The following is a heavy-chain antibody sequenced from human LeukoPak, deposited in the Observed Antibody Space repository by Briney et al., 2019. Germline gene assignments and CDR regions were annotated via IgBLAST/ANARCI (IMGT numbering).Heavy chain of an antibody. D-gene: IGHD4-23*01. J-gene: IGHJ4*02. Sequence: GASVKVSCKASGCTFIAYYIHWVRQAPGQGLEWMGWISPHNGHTNSAQKFQGRLTMTTDTSTSTAYMELKSLRYDDTAIYYCARTVLSRWSLQTYFDFWGQGTLVTVSS. CDR2: ISPHNGHT. V-gene: IGHV1-18*04. CDR1: GCTFIAYY. CDR3: ARTVLSRWSLQTYFDF.